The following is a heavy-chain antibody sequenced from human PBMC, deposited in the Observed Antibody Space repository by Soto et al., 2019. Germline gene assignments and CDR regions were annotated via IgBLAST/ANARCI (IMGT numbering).Heavy chain of an antibody. V-gene: IGHV1-18*01. CDR1: GYTFTSYG. J-gene: IGHJ3*02. CDR3: AREAVGVAGMGGDAFDI. D-gene: IGHD6-19*01. CDR2: INAYNGNT. Sequence: ASVKVSCKASGYTFTSYGISSVRQAPGQGLEGMGWINAYNGNTNYAQKLQGRVTMTTDTSISTAYMELSRLRSDDTAVYYCAREAVGVAGMGGDAFDIWGQGTMVTVSS.